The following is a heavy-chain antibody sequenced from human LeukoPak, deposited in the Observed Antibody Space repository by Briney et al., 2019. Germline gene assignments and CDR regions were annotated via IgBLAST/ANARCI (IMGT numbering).Heavy chain of an antibody. CDR2: MYYSGST. J-gene: IGHJ4*02. Sequence: SETLSLTCTVSGGSISSSSYYWGWIRQPPGKGLEWIGSMYYSGSTYYNPSLKSRVTISVDTSKNQFSLKLSSVTAADTVVYYCARLPRTVTTSAVDYWGQGTLVTVSS. CDR1: GGSISSSSYY. V-gene: IGHV4-39*01. D-gene: IGHD4-17*01. CDR3: ARLPRTVTTSAVDY.